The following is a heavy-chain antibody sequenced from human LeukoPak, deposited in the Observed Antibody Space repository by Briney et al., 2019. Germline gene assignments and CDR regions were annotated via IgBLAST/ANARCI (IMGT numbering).Heavy chain of an antibody. J-gene: IGHJ4*02. CDR1: GFPFRSWE. D-gene: IGHD2-2*01. Sequence: GGSLRLLCAASGFPFRSWEVNGVRRAPGEGLEWVSYISSSGSTIYYADPVKGRFTISRDNAKNSLYLQINSLRAEDTAVYYCARGFTGWVTSPIDYWGQGTLVTVSS. CDR3: ARGFTGWVTSPIDY. CDR2: ISSSGSTI. V-gene: IGHV3-48*03.